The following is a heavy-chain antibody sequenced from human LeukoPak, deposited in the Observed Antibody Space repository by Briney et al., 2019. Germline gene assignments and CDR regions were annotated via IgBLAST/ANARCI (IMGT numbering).Heavy chain of an antibody. D-gene: IGHD3-22*01. CDR2: ISTSSSCI. CDR3: ARDHRGSPNYDSSGPLDY. Sequence: PGGSLRLSCAASGFTFSSYSMNWVRQAPGKGLEWVSSISTSSSCIYYADSVKGRFTISRDNAKNSLYLQMNSLRAEDTAVYYCARDHRGSPNYDSSGPLDYWGQGTLVTVSS. J-gene: IGHJ4*02. CDR1: GFTFSSYS. V-gene: IGHV3-21*01.